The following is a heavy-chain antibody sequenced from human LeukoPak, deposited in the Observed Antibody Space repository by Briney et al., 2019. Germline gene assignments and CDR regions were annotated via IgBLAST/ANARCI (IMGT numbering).Heavy chain of an antibody. CDR2: ITWDGGTT. Sequence: GGSLRLSCAASGFTFDAYTMHWVRQAPGTGLEWVSLITWDGGTTYYADSVKGRFTISRDRSTNSLYLQMNNLRSEDTALYYCAKDLGSYYSNSYFRGFDSWGQGTLVTVSS. D-gene: IGHD5-18*01. V-gene: IGHV3-43*01. CDR1: GFTFDAYT. CDR3: AKDLGSYYSNSYFRGFDS. J-gene: IGHJ4*02.